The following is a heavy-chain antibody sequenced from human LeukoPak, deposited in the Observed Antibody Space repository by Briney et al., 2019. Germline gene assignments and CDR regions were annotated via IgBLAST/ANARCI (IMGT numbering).Heavy chain of an antibody. D-gene: IGHD3-16*01. V-gene: IGHV3-7*01. J-gene: IGHJ5*02. CDR1: GFTFSTYA. CDR3: ARDRFSRP. Sequence: GGSLRLSCAASGFTFSTYAMNWVRQAPGKGLEWVANIKQDGSEKYYVDSVKGRFTISRDNAKNSLYLQMNSLRAEDTAVYYCARDRFSRPWGQGTLVTVSS. CDR2: IKQDGSEK.